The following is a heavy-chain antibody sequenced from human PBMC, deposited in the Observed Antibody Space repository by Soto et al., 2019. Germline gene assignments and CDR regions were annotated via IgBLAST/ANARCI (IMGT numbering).Heavy chain of an antibody. J-gene: IGHJ6*03. Sequence: SQTLSLTCDISGDSVSSNSAGWNWIRQTPSRGLEWLGRTYYRSKWYNNYAVSVKSRITINPDTSKNQFSLQLNSVTPEDMAVYYCARFLWDDVSGNYHMDVWGKGTTVPVSS. CDR1: GDSVSSNSAG. D-gene: IGHD1-1*01. CDR2: TYYRSKWYN. CDR3: ARFLWDDVSGNYHMDV. V-gene: IGHV6-1*01.